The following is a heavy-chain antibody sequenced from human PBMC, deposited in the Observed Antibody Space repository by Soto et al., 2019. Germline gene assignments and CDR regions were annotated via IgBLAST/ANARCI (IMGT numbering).Heavy chain of an antibody. CDR1: GGSISSYY. CDR2: IYYSGST. V-gene: IGHV4-59*08. D-gene: IGHD1-1*01. Sequence: SETLSLTCTVSGGSISSYYWSWIRQPPGKGLEWIGYIYYSGSTNYNPSLKSRVTISVDTSKNQFSLKLSSVTAADTAVYYCALGHRWNRSHYYYYMDVWGKGTTVTVSS. CDR3: ALGHRWNRSHYYYYMDV. J-gene: IGHJ6*03.